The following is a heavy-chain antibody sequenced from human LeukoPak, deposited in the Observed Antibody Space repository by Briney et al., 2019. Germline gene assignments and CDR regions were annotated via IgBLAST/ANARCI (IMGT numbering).Heavy chain of an antibody. Sequence: GGSLRLSRTASGFAFNSYMLNLVRQAPGAGLEWGSFISASSSGGCYAYSVKGRFTITRDIAKNTLYLQMSSLRAEDTAVYYCASERGGSYSEIDYWGQGTWSPSPQ. D-gene: IGHD1-26*01. CDR1: GFAFNSYM. CDR3: ASERGGSYSEIDY. V-gene: IGHV3-48*04. J-gene: IGHJ4*02. CDR2: ISASSSGG.